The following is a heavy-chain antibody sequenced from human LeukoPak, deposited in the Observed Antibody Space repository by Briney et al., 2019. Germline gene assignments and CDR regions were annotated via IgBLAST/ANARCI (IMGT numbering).Heavy chain of an antibody. V-gene: IGHV4-59*08. Sequence: SETLSLTCTVPGGSISSYYWSWIRQPPGKGLEWIGYIYYSGSTNYNPSLKSRVTISVDTSKNQFSLKLSSVTAADTAVYYCARHLRKGFGTYFDYWGQGTLVTVSS. CDR1: GGSISSYY. CDR2: IYYSGST. J-gene: IGHJ4*02. CDR3: ARHLRKGFGTYFDY. D-gene: IGHD3-10*01.